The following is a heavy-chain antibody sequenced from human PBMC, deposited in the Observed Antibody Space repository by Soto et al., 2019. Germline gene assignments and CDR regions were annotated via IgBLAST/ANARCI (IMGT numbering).Heavy chain of an antibody. D-gene: IGHD2-15*01. CDR1: SGSISSSNW. Sequence: QVQLQESVPGLVKPSGTLSLTCAVSSGSISSSNWWILVRQPPGKGLEWIGEIYHSGSTNYNPSLKSRVTISVDKSKNQFSLKLSSVTAADTAVYYCARWVVVAAYYYYYYMDVWGKGTTVTVSS. V-gene: IGHV4-4*02. J-gene: IGHJ6*03. CDR3: ARWVVVAAYYYYYYMDV. CDR2: IYHSGST.